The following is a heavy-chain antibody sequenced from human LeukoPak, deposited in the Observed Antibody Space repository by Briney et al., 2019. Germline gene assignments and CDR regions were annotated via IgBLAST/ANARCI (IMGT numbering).Heavy chain of an antibody. V-gene: IGHV3-66*01. CDR2: IYSGGDT. J-gene: IGHJ4*02. CDR3: TRDPDG. CDR1: GFSVTNYF. Sequence: GGSLRLSCAASGFSVTNYFMSWVRRAPGKGLEWVSVIYSGGDTFHADSVTGRFILSRDISKNTLYLQMNSLRADDTAVYYCTRDPDGWGQGTLVTVSS.